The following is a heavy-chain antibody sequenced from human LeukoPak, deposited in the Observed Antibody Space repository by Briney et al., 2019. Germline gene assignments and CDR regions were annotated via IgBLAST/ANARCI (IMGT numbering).Heavy chain of an antibody. Sequence: PGGSLRLSCAASGFTFSSYGMHWVRQAPGKGLEWVSIISYDGINKYYVDSVKGRFTVSRDNSKNTLYLQMNSLRAEDTAVYYCARVLGYSYGYSAIDYWGQGTLVTVSS. V-gene: IGHV3-33*05. CDR1: GFTFSSYG. CDR2: ISYDGINK. J-gene: IGHJ4*02. D-gene: IGHD5-18*01. CDR3: ARVLGYSYGYSAIDY.